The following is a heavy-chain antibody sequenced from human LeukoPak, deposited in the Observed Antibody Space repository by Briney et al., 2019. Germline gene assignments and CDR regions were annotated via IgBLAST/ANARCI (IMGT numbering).Heavy chain of an antibody. D-gene: IGHD3-22*01. CDR1: GFTFDDYA. V-gene: IGHV3-43*02. Sequence: GGSLRLSCAASGFTFDDYAMHWVRQAPGKGLEWVSLISGDGGSTYYADSVKGRFIISRDNSKNSLYLQMNSLRTEDTALYYCAKDWAYYYDSSGYYDAFDIWGQGTMVTVSS. CDR2: ISGDGGST. CDR3: AKDWAYYYDSSGYYDAFDI. J-gene: IGHJ3*02.